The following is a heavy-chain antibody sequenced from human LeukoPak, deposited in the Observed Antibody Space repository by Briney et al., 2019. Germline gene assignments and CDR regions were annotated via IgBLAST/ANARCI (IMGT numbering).Heavy chain of an antibody. CDR1: GFTFGDYG. D-gene: IGHD6-19*01. V-gene: IGHV3-20*04. Sequence: GGSLRLSCAASGFTFGDYGMSWVRQAPGKGLEWVSGSNWNGDSTGYADSVKGRFTISRDNAKKSLYLQMNSLRAEDTALYYCARGISGWYAVDAFDIWGQGTMVTVSS. CDR2: SNWNGDST. CDR3: ARGISGWYAVDAFDI. J-gene: IGHJ3*02.